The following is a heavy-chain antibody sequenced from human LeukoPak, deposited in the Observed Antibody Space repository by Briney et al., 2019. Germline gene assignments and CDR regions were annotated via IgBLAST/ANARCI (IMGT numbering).Heavy chain of an antibody. CDR1: GFTFSSYW. J-gene: IGHJ4*02. Sequence: PGGSLRLSCAASGFTFSSYWMSWVRQPPGKGLGWIGEINHSGSTNYNPSLKSRVTISVDTSKNQFSLKLSSVTAADTAVYYCARHRRRRDGYNLGYYFDYWGQGTLVTVSS. D-gene: IGHD5-24*01. V-gene: IGHV4-34*01. CDR2: INHSGST. CDR3: ARHRRRRDGYNLGYYFDY.